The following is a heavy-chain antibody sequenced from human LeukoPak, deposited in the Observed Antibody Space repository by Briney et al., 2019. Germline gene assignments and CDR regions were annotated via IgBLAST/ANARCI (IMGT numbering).Heavy chain of an antibody. CDR3: ARDRREYIAAAGPPDFDY. Sequence: GASVKVSCKVSGYTLTELSMHWVRQAPGKGLEWMGGFDPEDGETIYAQKFQGRVTMTTDTSTSTAYMELRSLRSDDTAVYYCARDRREYIAAAGPPDFDYWGQGTLVTVSS. V-gene: IGHV1-24*01. J-gene: IGHJ4*02. CDR2: FDPEDGET. CDR1: GYTLTELS. D-gene: IGHD6-13*01.